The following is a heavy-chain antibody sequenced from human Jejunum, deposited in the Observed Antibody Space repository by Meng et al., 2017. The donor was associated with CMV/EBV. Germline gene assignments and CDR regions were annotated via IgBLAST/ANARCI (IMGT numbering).Heavy chain of an antibody. CDR1: TFTDHT. Sequence: TFTDHTIHWVRQAPGKGLEWVSGIAWDGLILGYAESVKGRFSISRENAKNSVYLQMNSLRAEDTALYYCARDIQLYSYHFYGMDLWGQGTTVTVSS. D-gene: IGHD1-1*01. J-gene: IGHJ6*02. CDR2: IAWDGLIL. CDR3: ARDIQLYSYHFYGMDL. V-gene: IGHV3-9*01.